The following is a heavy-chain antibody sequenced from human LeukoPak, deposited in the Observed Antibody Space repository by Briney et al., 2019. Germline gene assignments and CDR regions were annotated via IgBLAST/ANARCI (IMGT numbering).Heavy chain of an antibody. J-gene: IGHJ4*02. V-gene: IGHV4-61*02. D-gene: IGHD2-21*02. Sequence: SETLSLTCTVSGGSLSSGSNYWSWIPQPTAKGLEWIGRIYTSGSTHYNPSLKSRVTISLDTSKNQFSLILNSVTTADTAVYYFARAPPRRCPGNDCYPIFDFWGQGSLVTVSS. CDR2: IYTSGST. CDR1: GGSLSSGSNY. CDR3: ARAPPRRCPGNDCYPIFDF.